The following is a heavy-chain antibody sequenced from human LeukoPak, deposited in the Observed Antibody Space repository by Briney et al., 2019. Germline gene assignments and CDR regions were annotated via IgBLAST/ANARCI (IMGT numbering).Heavy chain of an antibody. V-gene: IGHV3-7*03. CDR1: GFTFSSYW. CDR2: IKQDGSEK. Sequence: GGSLRLSCAASGFTFSSYWMSWVRQAPGKGLEWVANIKQDGSEKYYVDSVKGRFTISRDNAKNSLYLQMNSLRAEDTAVYYCARGVRDFWSGYYMDYWGQGTLVTVSS. CDR3: ARGVRDFWSGYYMDY. J-gene: IGHJ4*02. D-gene: IGHD3-3*01.